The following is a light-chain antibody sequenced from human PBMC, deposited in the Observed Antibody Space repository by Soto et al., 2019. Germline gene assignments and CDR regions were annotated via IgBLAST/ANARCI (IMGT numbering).Light chain of an antibody. J-gene: IGKJ1*01. CDR2: DAS. Sequence: DIQLTQSPSSLSASVGDRVTITCRASQTVSTYLTWFQQKPGNAPKVLIYDASTLQSGVPSRFSGSGSGAGFTLTISNLQPDDFATYYCQQYDSILGTFGPGTKVDIK. V-gene: IGKV1-39*01. CDR1: QTVSTY. CDR3: QQYDSILGT.